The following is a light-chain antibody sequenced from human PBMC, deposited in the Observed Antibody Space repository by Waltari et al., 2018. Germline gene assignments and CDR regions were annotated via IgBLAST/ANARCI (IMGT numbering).Light chain of an antibody. V-gene: IGLV3-21*04. CDR1: SLGTKT. CDR2: YDS. J-gene: IGLJ3*02. CDR3: QVWDFTQGV. Sequence: SYVLNQPPSVSVAPGKTARISCGGTSLGTKTVHWYQQKPCQAPVLVIHYDSGRPSGIPERFSGSTSANTATLTIKWVEAGDEAEYFCQVWDFTQGVFGGGTKLTVL.